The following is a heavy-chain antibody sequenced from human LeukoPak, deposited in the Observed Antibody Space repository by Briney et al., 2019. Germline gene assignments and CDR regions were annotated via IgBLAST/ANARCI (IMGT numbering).Heavy chain of an antibody. CDR1: GYTFTSYA. V-gene: IGHV1-18*01. CDR2: ISAYNGNT. CDR3: ARASSLIAVAGTFDY. J-gene: IGHJ4*02. D-gene: IGHD6-19*01. Sequence: ASVKVSCKASGYTFTSYAMHWVRQAPGQRLEWMGWISAYNGNTNYAQKLQGRVTMTTDTSTSTAYMELRSLRSDDTAVYYCARASSLIAVAGTFDYWGQGTLVTVSS.